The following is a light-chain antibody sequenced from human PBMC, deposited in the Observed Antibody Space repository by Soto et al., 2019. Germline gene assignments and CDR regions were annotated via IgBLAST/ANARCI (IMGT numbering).Light chain of an antibody. CDR3: HLHGMSSWT. CDR1: QSLRSTY. V-gene: IGKV3-20*01. CDR2: GAS. J-gene: IGKJ1*01. Sequence: EVSLTHSPGTLSLSQGDSATRCCRISQSLRSTYLALYHHKAGRAPRLLIYGASTSANGIPDRLSGSRSGTDFTRTISRLEPEYCESYFWHLHGMSSWTFGQGTKVDIK.